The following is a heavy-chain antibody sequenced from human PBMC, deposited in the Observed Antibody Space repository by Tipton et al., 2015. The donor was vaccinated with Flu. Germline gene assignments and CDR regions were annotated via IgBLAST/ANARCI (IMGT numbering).Heavy chain of an antibody. CDR1: GGSITSKNHC. CDR2: IYYRGST. CDR3: ARRGLWDAFDI. D-gene: IGHD3-10*01. V-gene: IGHV4-39*01. Sequence: LRLSCSVSGGSITSKNHCWGWIRQSPGKAMEWIGSIYYRGSTFYNLSLKSRVTVSIDTSKNQFSLRMNSVTAPDTAIYYCARRGLWDAFDIWGQGTMIIVSA. J-gene: IGHJ3*02.